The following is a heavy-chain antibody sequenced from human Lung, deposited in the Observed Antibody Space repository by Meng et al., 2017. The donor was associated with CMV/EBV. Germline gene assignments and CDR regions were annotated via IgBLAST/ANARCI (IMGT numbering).Heavy chain of an antibody. CDR3: VRDERDTGYDRFDS. D-gene: IGHD5-12*01. Sequence: SVNVSXKPSGYTFTSYGIIWVRQAPGQGLEWMRWISAYNGRSNYPQRLQGRVTITTDTSTSTAYMELRSLRSDDTARYYCVRDERDTGYDRFDSWGKGTLVTVSS. CDR2: ISAYNGRS. CDR1: GYTFTSYG. J-gene: IGHJ4*02. V-gene: IGHV1-18*01.